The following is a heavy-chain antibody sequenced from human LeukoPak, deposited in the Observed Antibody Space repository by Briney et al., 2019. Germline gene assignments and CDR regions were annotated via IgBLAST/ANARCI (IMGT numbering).Heavy chain of an antibody. CDR1: GYSISSGYY. J-gene: IGHJ4*02. CDR2: MYHSGST. Sequence: SETLSLTCALSGYSISSGYYWGWIRQPPGKGLEWIGSMYHSGSTYYNPSLKSRVTISVDTSKNQFSLKLISVTAADTAVYYCARHSFYCTSSSCYVFDYWGQGTLVTVSS. D-gene: IGHD2-2*01. V-gene: IGHV4-38-2*01. CDR3: ARHSFYCTSSSCYVFDY.